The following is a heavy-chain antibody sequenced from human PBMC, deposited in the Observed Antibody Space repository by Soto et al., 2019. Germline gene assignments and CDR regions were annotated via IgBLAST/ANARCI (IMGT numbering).Heavy chain of an antibody. CDR1: GYTFNTYG. Sequence: ASVKVSCKPSGYTFNTYGINWVRQAPGQGLELMGWISAYDGKTTYAEKFQGRVTLTTDTSTSTAHMELRSLRSDDTAIYSCARDPPEFWTSYWFDPWGQGTPVTVSS. D-gene: IGHD3-3*01. V-gene: IGHV1-18*01. CDR3: ARDPPEFWTSYWFDP. J-gene: IGHJ5*02. CDR2: ISAYDGKT.